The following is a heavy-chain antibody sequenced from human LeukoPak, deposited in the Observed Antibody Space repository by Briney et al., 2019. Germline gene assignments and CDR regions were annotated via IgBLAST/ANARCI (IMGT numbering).Heavy chain of an antibody. V-gene: IGHV6-1*01. J-gene: IGHJ4*02. CDR3: ARAPIVGATHIDY. Sequence: TLSLTCAISGDSVSRNSAAWNWITQSPSRGLEWLGSTYYKSKWYNDYAVSVKSRITINPDTSKNQFSLQLKSVTPEDTAVYYCARAPIVGATHIDYWGQGTLVTVSS. CDR2: TYYKSKWYN. CDR1: GDSVSRNSAA. D-gene: IGHD1-26*01.